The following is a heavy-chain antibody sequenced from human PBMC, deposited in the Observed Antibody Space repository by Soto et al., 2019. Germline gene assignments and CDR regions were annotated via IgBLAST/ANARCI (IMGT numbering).Heavy chain of an antibody. CDR2: IYSGGTT. CDR3: ARGFNWLDY. V-gene: IGHV3-53*01. Sequence: PVGSLRLSCAAAGFTVSSNYMTWVRQAPGKGLEWVSVIYSGGTTYSVDSVKGRFSISRDNSKNTLYLQMNSLRAEDTAVYYCARGFNWLDYWGQGTLVTVSS. CDR1: GFTVSSNY. J-gene: IGHJ4*02. D-gene: IGHD1-20*01.